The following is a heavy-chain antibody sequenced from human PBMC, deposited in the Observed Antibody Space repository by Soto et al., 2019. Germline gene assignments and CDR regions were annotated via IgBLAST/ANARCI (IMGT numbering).Heavy chain of an antibody. CDR3: ANSYSPFDY. CDR2: ISASAYTT. V-gene: IGHV3-23*01. D-gene: IGHD4-4*01. Sequence: ESGGDLVQPGGSLRLSCAASGFTFSSSAMSWVRQAPGKGLEWVSTISASAYTTYYADSVKGRFTISRDNSKNTLYLQMNSLRAEDTAVYYCANSYSPFDYWGQGTLVTVSS. CDR1: GFTFSSSA. J-gene: IGHJ4*02.